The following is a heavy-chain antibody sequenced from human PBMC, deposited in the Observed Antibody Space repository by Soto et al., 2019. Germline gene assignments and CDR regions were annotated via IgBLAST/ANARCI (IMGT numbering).Heavy chain of an antibody. D-gene: IGHD6-19*01. CDR2: ISAYNGNT. CDR1: GYTFTSYG. CDR3: VRDQWQHGGGKLDY. Sequence: ASVKVSCKASGYTFTSYGISWVRQAPGQGLEWMGWISAYNGNTNYAQKLQGRVTMTTDTSTSTAYMELRSLRSDDTAVYYCVRDQWQHGGGKLDYWGQGTLVTVSS. J-gene: IGHJ4*02. V-gene: IGHV1-18*01.